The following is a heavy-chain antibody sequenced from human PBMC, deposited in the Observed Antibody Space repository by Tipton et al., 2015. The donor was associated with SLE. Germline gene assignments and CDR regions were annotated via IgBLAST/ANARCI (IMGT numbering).Heavy chain of an antibody. Sequence: TLSLTYTVSGGSISSHYWSWIRQPPGKGLEWIGYIYYSGSTNYNPSLKSRVTISLDTSKNQFSLKLSSVTAADTAVYYCAREPRYRDYYYYGMDVWGQGTTVTVSS. V-gene: IGHV4-59*11. CDR3: AREPRYRDYYYYGMDV. J-gene: IGHJ6*02. D-gene: IGHD1-26*01. CDR2: IYYSGST. CDR1: GGSISSHY.